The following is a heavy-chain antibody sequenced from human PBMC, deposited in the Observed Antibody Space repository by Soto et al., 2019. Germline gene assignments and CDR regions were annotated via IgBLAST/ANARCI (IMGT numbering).Heavy chain of an antibody. CDR2: INAGNGNT. CDR3: ARASSHYCGGDCYFDY. V-gene: IGHV1-3*01. J-gene: IGHJ4*02. Sequence: WASVKVSCKASGYTFTSCAMHWVRQAPGQRLEWMGWINAGNGNTKYSQKFQRRVTITRDTSASTAYMELSSLRSEDTAVYYCARASSHYCGGDCYFDYWGQGTLVTVSS. D-gene: IGHD2-21*02. CDR1: GYTFTSCA.